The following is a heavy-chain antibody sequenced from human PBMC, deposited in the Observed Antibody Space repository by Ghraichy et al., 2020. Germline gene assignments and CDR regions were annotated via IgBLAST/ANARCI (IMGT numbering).Heavy chain of an antibody. V-gene: IGHV1-69*01. CDR3: ARGGTTTPDSFDI. CDR1: GGTFSSYA. J-gene: IGHJ3*02. Sequence: NISCKASGGTFSSYAISWVRQAPGQGLEWMGGIIPIFGTANYAQKFQGRVTITADESTSTAYMELSSLRSEDTAVYYCARGGTTTPDSFDIWGQGTMVTVSS. CDR2: IIPIFGTA. D-gene: IGHD1-7*01.